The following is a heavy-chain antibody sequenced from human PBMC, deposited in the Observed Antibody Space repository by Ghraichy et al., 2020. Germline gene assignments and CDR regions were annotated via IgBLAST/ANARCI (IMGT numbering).Heavy chain of an antibody. V-gene: IGHV4-39*01. Sequence: SETLSLTCTVSGGSISTSSYYWGWIRQPPGKGLEWIGSIYYRGMTSYNPSLKSRVTISVDTSKNQFSLKLTSVTAADTAVYYCASRDSSGYYNPISVDYWGQGTLVTVSS. D-gene: IGHD3-22*01. CDR1: GGSISTSSYY. CDR3: ASRDSSGYYNPISVDY. J-gene: IGHJ4*02. CDR2: IYYRGMT.